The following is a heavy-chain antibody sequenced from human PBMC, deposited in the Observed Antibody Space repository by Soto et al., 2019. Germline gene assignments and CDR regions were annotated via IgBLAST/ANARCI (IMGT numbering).Heavy chain of an antibody. J-gene: IGHJ6*02. V-gene: IGHV3-9*01. CDR3: AKNLVPTGTTDYYYYGMDV. CDR2: ISWNSGSI. CDR1: GFTFDDYA. D-gene: IGHD1-7*01. Sequence: GGSLRLSCAASGFTFDDYAMHWVRQAPGKGLEWVSGISWNSGSIGYADSVKGRFTISRDNAKNSLYLQMNSLRAEDTALYYCAKNLVPTGTTDYYYYGMDVWGQGTTVTVSS.